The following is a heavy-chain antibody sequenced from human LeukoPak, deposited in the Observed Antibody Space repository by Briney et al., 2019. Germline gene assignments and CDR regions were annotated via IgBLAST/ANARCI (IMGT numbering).Heavy chain of an antibody. CDR3: AREGIAVAGTSMDY. CDR1: GFTVSSNY. D-gene: IGHD6-19*01. CDR2: IYSGGST. Sequence: GGSLRLSCAASGFTVSSNYMSWVRQAPGKGLEWVSVIYSGGSTYYADSVKGRFTISRDNSKNTLHLQMNSLRAEDTAVYYCAREGIAVAGTSMDYWGQGTLVTVSS. J-gene: IGHJ4*02. V-gene: IGHV3-53*01.